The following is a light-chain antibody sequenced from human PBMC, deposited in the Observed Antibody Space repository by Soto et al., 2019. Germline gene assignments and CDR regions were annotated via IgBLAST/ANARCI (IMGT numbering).Light chain of an antibody. CDR3: QHYNNYPLT. CDR1: QNISVY. J-gene: IGKJ4*01. CDR2: LAS. Sequence: DIQMTQSPSTLSASVGDRVTITCRASQNISVYLAWYQQKPGQAPKFLIYLASSLGTGVPSRFSGSGSATEFTLTITSLQPDDFASYYCQHYNNYPLTYGGGTRVESK. V-gene: IGKV1-5*03.